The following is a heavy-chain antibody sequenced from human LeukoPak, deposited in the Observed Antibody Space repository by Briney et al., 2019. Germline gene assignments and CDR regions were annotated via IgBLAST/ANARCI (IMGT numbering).Heavy chain of an antibody. CDR2: IYTSGST. D-gene: IGHD3-22*01. V-gene: IGHV4-61*02. CDR1: GGSISSGSYY. CDR3: ARSYDSSGSDY. Sequence: SQTLSLTCTVSGGSISSGSYYWSWIRQPAGKGLEWIGRIYTSGSTNYNPSLKSRVTISVDTSKNQFSLKLSSVTAADTAVYYCARSYDSSGSDYWGQGTLVTASS. J-gene: IGHJ4*02.